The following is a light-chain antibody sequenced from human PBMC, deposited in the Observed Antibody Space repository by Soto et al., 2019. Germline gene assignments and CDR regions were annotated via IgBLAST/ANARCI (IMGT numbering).Light chain of an antibody. V-gene: IGLV1-44*01. CDR1: SSNIGSNT. CDR2: DYI. Sequence: QSVLSQPPSASGTPGQTVTISCSGSSSNIGSNTVNWYQQFPGTAPKLLIYDYIQRPSGVPDRFSASKSGTSVSLAISGLQSEDEADYYCAVWDDSLNGPVFGGGTQLTVL. J-gene: IGLJ3*02. CDR3: AVWDDSLNGPV.